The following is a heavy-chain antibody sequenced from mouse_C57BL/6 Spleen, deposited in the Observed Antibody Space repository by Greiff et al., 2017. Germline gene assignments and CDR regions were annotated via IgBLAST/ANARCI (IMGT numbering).Heavy chain of an antibody. CDR1: GYTFTDYY. D-gene: IGHD2-3*01. Sequence: QVQLQQSGPELVKPGASVKISCKASGYTFTDYYINWVKQRPGQGLEWIGWIFPGSGSTYYNEKFKGKATLTVDKSSSTAYMLLSSLTSEDSAVYFCARRIYDGSLPYYFDYWGQGTTLTVSS. CDR3: ARRIYDGSLPYYFDY. CDR2: IFPGSGST. V-gene: IGHV1-75*01. J-gene: IGHJ2*01.